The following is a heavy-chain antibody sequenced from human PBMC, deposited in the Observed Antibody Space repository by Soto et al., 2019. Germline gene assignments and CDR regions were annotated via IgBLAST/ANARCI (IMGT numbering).Heavy chain of an antibody. CDR3: AKDMDDYIWGPPGY. J-gene: IGHJ4*02. CDR1: GFTFSSYA. CDR2: ISGSGGST. D-gene: IGHD3-16*01. Sequence: PGGSLRLSCAASGFTFSSYAMSWVRQAPGKGLEWVSAISGSGGSTYYADSVKGRFTISRDNSKNTLYLQMNSLRAEDTAVYYCAKDMDDYIWGPPGYWGQVTLVTVSS. V-gene: IGHV3-23*01.